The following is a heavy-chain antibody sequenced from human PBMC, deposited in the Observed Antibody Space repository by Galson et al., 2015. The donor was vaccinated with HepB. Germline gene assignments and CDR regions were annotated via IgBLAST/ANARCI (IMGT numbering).Heavy chain of an antibody. D-gene: IGHD3-10*01. CDR2: INPSGGST. Sequence: SVKVSCKASGYTFISYHMHWVRQAPGQGLEWMGIINPSGGSTSFAQKFQGRVTMTRDTSTSTVYMELSSLRSEDTAVYHCAGDKAYYYGSGNYSPYYGMDVWGQGTTVTVSS. J-gene: IGHJ6*02. CDR3: AGDKAYYYGSGNYSPYYGMDV. CDR1: GYTFISYH. V-gene: IGHV1-46*01.